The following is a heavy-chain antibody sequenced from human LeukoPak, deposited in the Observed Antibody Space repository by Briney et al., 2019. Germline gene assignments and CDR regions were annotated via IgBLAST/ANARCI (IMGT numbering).Heavy chain of an antibody. D-gene: IGHD3-9*01. Sequence: GGSLRLSCAASGFTFSSYAMSWVRQAPGKGLEWVSAISGSGGSTYYADSVKGRITISRDNSKNTLYLQMNSLRAEDTAVYYCAKDDYDILTGYYSIDYWGQGTLVTVSS. CDR1: GFTFSSYA. CDR3: AKDDYDILTGYYSIDY. V-gene: IGHV3-23*01. J-gene: IGHJ4*02. CDR2: ISGSGGST.